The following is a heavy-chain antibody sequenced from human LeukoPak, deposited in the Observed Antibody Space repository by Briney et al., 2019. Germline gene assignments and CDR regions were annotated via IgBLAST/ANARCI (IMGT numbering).Heavy chain of an antibody. D-gene: IGHD6-19*01. CDR2: ISSSGSYI. CDR1: GFTFSSYS. J-gene: IGHJ5*02. Sequence: GGSLRLSCAASGFTFSSYSMNWVRQAPGKGLEWVSSISSSGSYIYYADSVKGRFTISRDNAKNSLYLQMNSLRAEDTAVYYCAREKEQWLGFDPWGQGTLVTVSS. V-gene: IGHV3-21*01. CDR3: AREKEQWLGFDP.